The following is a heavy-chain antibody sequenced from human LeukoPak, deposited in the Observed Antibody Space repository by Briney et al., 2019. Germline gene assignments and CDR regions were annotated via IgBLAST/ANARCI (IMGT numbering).Heavy chain of an antibody. CDR1: GYTFTGYY. D-gene: IGHD3-3*01. CDR2: INPNSGGT. J-gene: IGHJ4*02. V-gene: IGHV1-2*02. Sequence: ASVKVSCKASGYTFTGYYMHWVRQAPGRGLEWMGWINPNSGGTNYAQKFQGRVTMTRDTSISTAYMELSRLRSDDTAVYYCARAPGITIFGVVYFDYWGQGTRVTVS. CDR3: ARAPGITIFGVVYFDY.